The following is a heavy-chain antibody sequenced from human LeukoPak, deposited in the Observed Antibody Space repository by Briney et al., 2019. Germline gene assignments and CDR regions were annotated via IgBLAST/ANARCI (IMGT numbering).Heavy chain of an antibody. V-gene: IGHV1-69*13. D-gene: IGHD3-3*01. CDR3: ARAPDDFWSGYPYYYYMDV. CDR2: IIPIFGTA. J-gene: IGHJ6*03. CDR1: GGTVSSYA. Sequence: GASVKVSCKASGGTVSSYAISWVRQAPGQGLEWMGGIIPIFGTANYAQKFQGRVTITADESTSTAYMELSSLRSEDTAVYYCARAPDDFWSGYPYYYYMDVWGKGTTVTVSS.